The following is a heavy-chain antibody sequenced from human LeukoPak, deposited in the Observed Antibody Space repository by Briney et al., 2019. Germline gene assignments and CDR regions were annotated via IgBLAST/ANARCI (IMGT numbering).Heavy chain of an antibody. CDR3: ARDPGYYGSGSRGAFDY. J-gene: IGHJ4*02. Sequence: PSETLSLTCAVYGGSFSGYYWSWIRQPPGKGLEWIGRIDTSGSTNYNPSLKSRVTMSVDTSKNQFSLKLSSVTAADTAVYYCARDPGYYGSGSRGAFDYWGQGTLVTVSS. CDR2: IDTSGST. D-gene: IGHD3-10*01. V-gene: IGHV4-59*10. CDR1: GGSFSGYY.